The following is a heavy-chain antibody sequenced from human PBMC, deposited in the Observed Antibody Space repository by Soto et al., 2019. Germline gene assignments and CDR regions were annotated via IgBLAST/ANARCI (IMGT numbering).Heavy chain of an antibody. V-gene: IGHV1-69*06. J-gene: IGHJ1*01. CDR3: ARVGRERWLQIGYFQH. Sequence: QVQLVQSGAEVKKPGSSVKVSCKASGGTFSSYAISWVRQAPGQGLEWMGGIIPIFGTANFAQKFQGRVTITADKSTSTAYMELSSLRSEDTAVYYCARVGRERWLQIGYFQHWGQGTLVTVSS. CDR2: IIPIFGTA. CDR1: GGTFSSYA. D-gene: IGHD5-12*01.